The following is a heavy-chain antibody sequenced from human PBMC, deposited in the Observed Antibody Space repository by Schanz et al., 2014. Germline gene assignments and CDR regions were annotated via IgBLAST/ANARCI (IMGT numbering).Heavy chain of an antibody. Sequence: QVQLQQWGAGLLKPSETLSLTCAVYGGPFSGYFWSWIRQSPGKGLQWIGEIHHSGSIIYNPSLRSGVTMSVDTSKNQFSLILTSVTAADTAVYYCARDLTHDTSYWYYWAFDIWGQGTMVTVSS. CDR2: IHHSGSI. J-gene: IGHJ3*02. V-gene: IGHV4-34*01. CDR1: GGPFSGYF. D-gene: IGHD6-19*01. CDR3: ARDLTHDTSYWYYWAFDI.